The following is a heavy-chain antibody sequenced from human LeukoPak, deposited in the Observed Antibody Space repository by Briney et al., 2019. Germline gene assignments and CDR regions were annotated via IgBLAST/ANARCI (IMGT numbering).Heavy chain of an antibody. J-gene: IGHJ4*02. CDR1: GFTFSIYG. CDR2: ISASSGTT. CDR3: AANIVVVPAPDY. V-gene: IGHV3-48*01. D-gene: IGHD2-2*01. Sequence: GGSLRLSCAASGFTFSIYGMNWVRQAPGKGLEWLSYISASSGTTFYTDSVKGRFTISRDNAKNSLSLQMNSLRAEDTAVYYCAANIVVVPAPDYWGQGTLVTVSS.